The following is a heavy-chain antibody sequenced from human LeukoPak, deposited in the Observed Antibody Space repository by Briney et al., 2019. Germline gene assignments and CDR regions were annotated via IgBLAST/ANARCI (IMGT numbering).Heavy chain of an antibody. CDR3: VRSLERFGTRDY. Sequence: GGSLRLSCAASEFIFGAYWMTWVRQAPGKGLEWVAHINQDGTEKYYMDSVKGRFTISRDNAKKSLFLQMNSLTAEDTALYYCVRSLERFGTRDYWGQGTLVTVSS. CDR2: INQDGTEK. J-gene: IGHJ4*02. D-gene: IGHD3-10*01. CDR1: EFIFGAYW. V-gene: IGHV3-7*01.